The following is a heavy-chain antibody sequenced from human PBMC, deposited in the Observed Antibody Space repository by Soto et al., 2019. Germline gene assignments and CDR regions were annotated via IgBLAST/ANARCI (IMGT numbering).Heavy chain of an antibody. Sequence: GGSLRLSCAASGFTFSSYSMNWVRQAPGKGLEWFSYISSSSSTIYYADSVKGRFTISRDNAKNSLYLQMNSLRAEDTAVYYYAIDSCSGGSCYWHYFDYWGQGTLVTVSS. J-gene: IGHJ4*02. V-gene: IGHV3-48*01. CDR2: ISSSSSTI. CDR1: GFTFSSYS. CDR3: AIDSCSGGSCYWHYFDY. D-gene: IGHD2-15*01.